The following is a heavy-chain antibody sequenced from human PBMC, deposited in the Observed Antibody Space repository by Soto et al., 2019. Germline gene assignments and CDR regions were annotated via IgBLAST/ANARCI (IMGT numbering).Heavy chain of an antibody. CDR1: GGSVSSGNYF. J-gene: IGHJ6*02. CDR2: ISYSGST. CDR3: ARVPGNPYYNGMDV. Sequence: QVQLQESGPGLVKPSETLSLTCTVSGGSVSSGNYFWSWIRQPPGKGLEWIGYISYSGSTNYNPPLKSRVTISVDTSKHQFSLKLSSVTAADTAVYYCARVPGNPYYNGMDVWGQGTTVTVSS. V-gene: IGHV4-61*01.